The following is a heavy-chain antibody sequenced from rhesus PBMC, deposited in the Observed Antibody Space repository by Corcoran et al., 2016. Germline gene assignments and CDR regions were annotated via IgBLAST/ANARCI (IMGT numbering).Heavy chain of an antibody. D-gene: IGHD4-23*01. CDR2: IGGSSGST. CDR1: GVPITGYYP. CDR3: ARDKVTLFDY. V-gene: IGHV4-127*01. Sequence: QVQLQESGPGVVKPSETLSLTCAVSGVPITGYYPLSWLRPPPGEGLEWIGYIGGSSGSTNYNPSLKNRVTISKDTSKNQFSLKLSSVTAADTAVYYCARDKVTLFDYWGQGVLVTVSS. J-gene: IGHJ4*01.